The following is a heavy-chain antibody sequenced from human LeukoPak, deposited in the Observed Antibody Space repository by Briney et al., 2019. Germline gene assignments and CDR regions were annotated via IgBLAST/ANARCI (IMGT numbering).Heavy chain of an antibody. CDR3: ARYESGDIVVVPAAI. D-gene: IGHD2-2*01. V-gene: IGHV4-38-2*02. J-gene: IGHJ4*02. CDR1: GYSISSGYY. Sequence: SETLSLTCTVSGYSISSGYYWGWIRQPPGKGLEWIGRIYHSGSTYYNPSLKSRVTISVDTSKNQFSLKLSSVTAADTAVYYCARYESGDIVVVPAAIWGQGTLVTVSS. CDR2: IYHSGST.